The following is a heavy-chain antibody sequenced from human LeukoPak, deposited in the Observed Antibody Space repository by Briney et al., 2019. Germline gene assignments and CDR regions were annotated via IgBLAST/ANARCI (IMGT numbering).Heavy chain of an antibody. CDR3: ARLTITMVRGVKYLGDY. Sequence: GGSLRLSCAASGFTFDDYAMHWVRQAPGKGLEWVSYISSSGSTIYYADSVKGRFTISRDNAKNSLYLQMNSLRSDDTAVYYCARLTITMVRGVKYLGDYWGQGTLVTVSS. V-gene: IGHV3-11*01. CDR1: GFTFDDYA. J-gene: IGHJ4*02. D-gene: IGHD3-10*01. CDR2: ISSSGSTI.